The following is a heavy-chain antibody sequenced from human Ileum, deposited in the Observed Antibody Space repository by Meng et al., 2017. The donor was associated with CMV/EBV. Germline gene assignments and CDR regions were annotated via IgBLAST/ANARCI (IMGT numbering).Heavy chain of an antibody. J-gene: IGHJ4*02. Sequence: GGSLRLSCVASGFTFSDTAMVWVRQAPGKGLDWVSLISGTDDSTYYADSVRGRFTISRDNSKSTVYLQMNSLRDEDTAVYYCDASDYWGQGTQVTVS. CDR1: GFTFSDTA. CDR2: ISGTDDST. V-gene: IGHV3-23*01. D-gene: IGHD6-6*01. CDR3: DASDY.